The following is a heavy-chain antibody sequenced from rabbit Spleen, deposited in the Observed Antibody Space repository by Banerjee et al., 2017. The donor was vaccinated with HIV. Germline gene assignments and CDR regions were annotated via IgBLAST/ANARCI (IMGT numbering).Heavy chain of an antibody. Sequence: QEQLVESGGGLVKPGASLTLTCTASGFSFSSSYDMCWVRQAPGKGLEWIGCIYTGNGKTYYTSWAKGRFTISKSSSTTVTLQMTSLTAADTATYFCARDAGTVDYIHVYFSLWGPGPLVTVS. CDR1: GFSFSSSYD. CDR2: IYTGNGKT. CDR3: ARDAGTVDYIHVYFSL. J-gene: IGHJ4*01. V-gene: IGHV1S45*01. D-gene: IGHD4-2*01.